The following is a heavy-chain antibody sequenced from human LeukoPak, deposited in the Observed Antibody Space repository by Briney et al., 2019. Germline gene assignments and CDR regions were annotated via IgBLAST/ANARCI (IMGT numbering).Heavy chain of an antibody. J-gene: IGHJ4*02. Sequence: SETLSLTCTVSGGSISSSSYYWGWIRQPPGKGLEWIGSIYYSGSTYYNPSLKSLVTLSVDASKNQFSLNLSSVTAADTAVYYCARVTYYFDSSGPKFDYWGQGTLVTVSS. D-gene: IGHD3-22*01. CDR2: IYYSGST. V-gene: IGHV4-39*07. CDR1: GGSISSSSYY. CDR3: ARVTYYFDSSGPKFDY.